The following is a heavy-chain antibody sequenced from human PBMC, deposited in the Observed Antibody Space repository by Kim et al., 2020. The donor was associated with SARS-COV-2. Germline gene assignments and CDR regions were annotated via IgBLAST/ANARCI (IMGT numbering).Heavy chain of an antibody. D-gene: IGHD2-15*01. CDR1: GFSFSSSA. J-gene: IGHJ5*01. CDR3: ARVRDNIGRVDS. V-gene: IGHV3-23*01. CDR2: ISGSGDST. Sequence: GGSLRLSCAASGFSFSSSAMTCVRQAPGKGLDWVSSISGSGDSTYYADSVKGRFTVSRDNSKTTLYLQMSSLRPEDTAVYYCARVRDNIGRVDSWGQGTLVTVSS.